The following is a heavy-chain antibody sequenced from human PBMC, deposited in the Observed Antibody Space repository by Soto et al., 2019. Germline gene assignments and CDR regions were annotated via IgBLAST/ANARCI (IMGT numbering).Heavy chain of an antibody. Sequence: LRVWCAVAWFNFVDYAMHWVMQAPGKGLEWVSGISWNSGSIGYADSVKGRFTISRDNAKNSLYLQMNSLRAEDTALYYCSKYGSGSYYNEHNWFDPCGEGTLVTVSS. D-gene: IGHD3-10*01. J-gene: IGHJ5*02. CDR3: SKYGSGSYYNEHNWFDP. CDR1: WFNFVDYA. CDR2: ISWNSGSI. V-gene: IGHV3-9*01.